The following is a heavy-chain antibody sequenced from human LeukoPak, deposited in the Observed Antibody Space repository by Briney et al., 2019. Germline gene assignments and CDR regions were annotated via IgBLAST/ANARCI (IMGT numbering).Heavy chain of an antibody. J-gene: IGHJ4*02. CDR1: GFTFSGHW. CDR2: IKYDGSEK. V-gene: IGHV3-7*01. Sequence: PGRSLRLSCAASGFTFSGHWMNWVRQAPGKGLEGVATIKYDGSEKAYVDSVEGRFPISRDNSKDSLFLQMDGLRAEDTAVYYCATRNIFEYWGQGTLVTVSS. CDR3: ATRNIFEY.